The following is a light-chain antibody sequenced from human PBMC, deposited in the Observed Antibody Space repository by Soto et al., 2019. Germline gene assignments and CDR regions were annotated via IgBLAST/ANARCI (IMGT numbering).Light chain of an antibody. CDR3: TSYTSSSTLYV. J-gene: IGLJ1*01. V-gene: IGLV2-14*01. CDR2: EVS. CDR1: SSDVGGYNH. Sequence: QSALTQPASVSGSPGQSITISCTGTSSDVGGYNHVSWYQQHPGKAPKLMIYEVSRRPSGVSNRFSGSKSGNTASLTISGLHAEDEADYYCTSYTSSSTLYVFGSGTKVTVL.